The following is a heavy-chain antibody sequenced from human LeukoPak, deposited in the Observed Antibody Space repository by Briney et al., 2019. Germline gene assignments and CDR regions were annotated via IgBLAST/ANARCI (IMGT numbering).Heavy chain of an antibody. D-gene: IGHD3-10*01. V-gene: IGHV3-23*01. Sequence: GSLRLSCAASGFTFSSYAMSWVRQAPGKGLEWVSAISGSGGSTYYADSVKGRFTISRDNPKNTLYLQMNSLRAEDTAVYYCAKGSYYGSGSYWANAFDIWGQGTMVTVSS. J-gene: IGHJ3*02. CDR1: GFTFSSYA. CDR3: AKGSYYGSGSYWANAFDI. CDR2: ISGSGGST.